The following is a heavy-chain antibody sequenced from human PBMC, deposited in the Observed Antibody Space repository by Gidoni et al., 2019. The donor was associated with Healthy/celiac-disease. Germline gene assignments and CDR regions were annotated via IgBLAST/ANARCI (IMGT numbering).Heavy chain of an antibody. Sequence: QLQLQESGPGLVKPSETRSLTCTAPGGPIGSSSYYWGWIRQPPGKGLEWIGSIYYSGSTYYNPSLKSRVTISVDTSKNQFSLKLSSVTAADTAVYYCARLSEQWPYYGMDVWGQGTTVTVSS. CDR1: GGPIGSSSYY. CDR3: ARLSEQWPYYGMDV. D-gene: IGHD6-19*01. J-gene: IGHJ6*02. V-gene: IGHV4-39*01. CDR2: IYYSGST.